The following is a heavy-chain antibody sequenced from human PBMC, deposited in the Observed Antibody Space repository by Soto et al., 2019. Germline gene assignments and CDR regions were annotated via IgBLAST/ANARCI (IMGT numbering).Heavy chain of an antibody. CDR1: GGSISSYY. D-gene: IGHD6-13*01. J-gene: IGHJ4*02. CDR3: ARDAPPYSSRWYYFDY. CDR2: SYTSGST. V-gene: IGHV4-4*07. Sequence: SETLSLTCTVSGGSISSYYWSWIRQPAGKGLEWIGRSYTSGSTNYNPSLKSRVTMSVDTSKNHFSLKLSSVTAADTAVYYCARDAPPYSSRWYYFDYWGQGTLVTVSS.